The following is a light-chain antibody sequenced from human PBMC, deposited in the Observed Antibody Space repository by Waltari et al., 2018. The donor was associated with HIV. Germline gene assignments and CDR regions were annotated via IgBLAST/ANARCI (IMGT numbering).Light chain of an antibody. CDR2: EVS. V-gene: IGLV2-8*01. J-gene: IGLJ3*02. CDR1: SRDLGGLNS. Sequence: QSALPQPPSASGSPGQSVTISCTGTSRDLGGLNSVYWYEHHPGKAPKLMIYEVSKRPSGVPDRFSGSKSGNTASLTVSGLQAEDEADYYCSSYAGSNNLVFGGGTKLTVL. CDR3: SSYAGSNNLV.